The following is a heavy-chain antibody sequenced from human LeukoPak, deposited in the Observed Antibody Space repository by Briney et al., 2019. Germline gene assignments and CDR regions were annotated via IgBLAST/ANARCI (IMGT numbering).Heavy chain of an antibody. CDR2: ISGSGGST. J-gene: IGHJ4*02. CDR1: GFTFDDYG. D-gene: IGHD3-10*01. CDR3: AKRYYYGSGSFDY. V-gene: IGHV3-23*01. Sequence: GGSLRLSCAASGFTFDDYGMSWVRQAPGKGLEWVSVISGSGGSTYYADSVKGRFTISRDNSKNTLYLQMNSLRAEDTAVYYCAKRYYYGSGSFDYWGQGTLVTVSS.